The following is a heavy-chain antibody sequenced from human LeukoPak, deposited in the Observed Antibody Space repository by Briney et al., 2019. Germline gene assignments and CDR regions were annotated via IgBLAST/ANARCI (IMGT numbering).Heavy chain of an antibody. J-gene: IGHJ6*02. V-gene: IGHV3-23*01. Sequence: GGSLRLSCAASGFTFSSYAMDWVRQAPGKGLEWVSAVTASAGNTYYADSVKGRFTISRDNSKNTLYLQVNSLRAEDTAVYYRAKGDYYGSGSTFKNGMDVWGQGTTVTVSS. CDR3: AKGDYYGSGSTFKNGMDV. CDR2: VTASAGNT. D-gene: IGHD3-10*01. CDR1: GFTFSSYA.